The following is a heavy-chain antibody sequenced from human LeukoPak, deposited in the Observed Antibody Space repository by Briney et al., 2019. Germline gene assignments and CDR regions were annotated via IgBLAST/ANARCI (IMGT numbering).Heavy chain of an antibody. D-gene: IGHD7-27*01. CDR1: GGTFSNYA. V-gene: IGHV1-69*05. Sequence: ASVKVSCKASGGTFSNYAISWVRQAPGQGLEWMGGIIPIFGAPNYAQKFQGRVTITTDESTSTAYMELSSLGSEDTASYYCAREALGYYMDVWGKGTTVTVSS. CDR3: AREALGYYMDV. CDR2: IIPIFGAP. J-gene: IGHJ6*03.